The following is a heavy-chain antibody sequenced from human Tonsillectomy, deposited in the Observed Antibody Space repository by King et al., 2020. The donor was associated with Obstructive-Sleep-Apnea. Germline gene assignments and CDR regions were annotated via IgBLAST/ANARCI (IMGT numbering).Heavy chain of an antibody. Sequence: VQLVESRGGLVQTGGSLRLSCAASGFTFSSYWMTWVRQAPGKGLGGGANIKQDGSEKYYVDSVRGRFTMSRDNAKNSLYLQMNRLRAEDTAVYYCARVMRITIFGVVISPYYFDYWGQGTLVTVSS. V-gene: IGHV3-7*03. CDR2: IKQDGSEK. CDR3: ARVMRITIFGVVISPYYFDY. J-gene: IGHJ4*02. CDR1: GFTFSSYW. D-gene: IGHD3-3*01.